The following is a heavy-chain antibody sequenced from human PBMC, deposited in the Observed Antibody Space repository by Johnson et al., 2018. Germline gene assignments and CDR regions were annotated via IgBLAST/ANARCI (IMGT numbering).Heavy chain of an antibody. D-gene: IGHD3-10*01. J-gene: IGHJ6*02. CDR3: ASDFGRRRGTDYDAGMDV. CDR2: IWYDGSQK. Sequence: QVQLVQSGGGVVQPGRSLRLSCSASGFTFSNYGMHWVRQAPGKGLEWVAVIWYDGSQKYYVDSVKGRFTISRDHSKKTVYLQMNSLRAEDTAVYYCASDFGRRRGTDYDAGMDVWGQGTTVTVSS. CDR1: GFTFSNYG. V-gene: IGHV3-33*01.